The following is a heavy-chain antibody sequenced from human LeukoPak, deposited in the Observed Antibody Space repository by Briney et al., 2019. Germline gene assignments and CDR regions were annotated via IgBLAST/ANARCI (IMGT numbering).Heavy chain of an antibody. V-gene: IGHV1-69*13. D-gene: IGHD3-22*01. J-gene: IGHJ4*02. CDR2: IIPIFGTA. CDR1: GGTFSSYA. CDR3: AREVDYDSSGYYSFDY. Sequence: SVKVSCKASGGTFSSYAISWVRQAPGQGLEWMGGIIPIFGTANYAQKFQGRVTITADESTSTAYMELSSLRSEDTAVYYCAREVDYDSSGYYSFDYWGQGTLVTVSS.